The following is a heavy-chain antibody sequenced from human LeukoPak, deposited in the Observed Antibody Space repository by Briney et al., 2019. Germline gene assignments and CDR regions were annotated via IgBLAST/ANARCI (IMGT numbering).Heavy chain of an antibody. CDR2: ISSSGSTI. CDR1: GFTFSSYE. CDR3: ARDPGFGTAGHNWFDP. D-gene: IGHD6-13*01. Sequence: GGSLRLSCAASGFTFSSYEMNWVRQAPGKGLEWVSYISSSGSTIYYADSVKGRFTISRDNAKNSLYLQMNSLRAEDTAVYYCARDPGFGTAGHNWFDPWGQGTLVTVSS. J-gene: IGHJ5*02. V-gene: IGHV3-48*03.